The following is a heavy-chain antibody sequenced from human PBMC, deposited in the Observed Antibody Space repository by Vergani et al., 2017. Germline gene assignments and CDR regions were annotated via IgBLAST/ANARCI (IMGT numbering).Heavy chain of an antibody. D-gene: IGHD3-3*01. CDR3: AREWSVRFWEWLGNWFDP. J-gene: IGHJ5*02. CDR2: INPNSGGT. Sequence: QVQLVQSGAEVKKPGASVKVSCKASGYTFTGYYMHWVRQAPGQGLEWMGWINPNSGGTNYAQKCQGRGTMTRDTSISTAYMELSRLGSYDTAVYYCAREWSVRFWEWLGNWFDPWGQGTLGTVSS. CDR1: GYTFTGYY. V-gene: IGHV1-2*02.